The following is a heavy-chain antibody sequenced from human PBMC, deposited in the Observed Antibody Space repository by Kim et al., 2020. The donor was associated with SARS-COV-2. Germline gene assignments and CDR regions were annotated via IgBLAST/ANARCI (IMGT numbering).Heavy chain of an antibody. CDR2: ISAYNGNT. J-gene: IGHJ5*02. CDR3: AREVGYCSSTSCHGANWFDP. Sequence: ASVKVSCKASGYTFTSYGISWVRQAPGQGLEWMGWISAYNGNTNYAQKLQGRVTMTTDTSTSTAYMELRSLRSDDTAVYYCAREVGYCSSTSCHGANWFDPWGQGTLVTVSS. D-gene: IGHD2-2*01. V-gene: IGHV1-18*01. CDR1: GYTFTSYG.